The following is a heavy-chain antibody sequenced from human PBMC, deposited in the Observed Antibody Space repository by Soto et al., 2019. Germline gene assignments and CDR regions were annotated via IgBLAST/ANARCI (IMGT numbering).Heavy chain of an antibody. CDR2: IKQDGSEK. V-gene: IGHV3-7*01. D-gene: IGHD2-15*01. J-gene: IGHJ4*02. CDR1: GFTFSSFW. Sequence: EVQLVESGGGLVQPGGSLRLSCSGSGFTFSSFWMTWVRQAPGKGLEWVANIKQDGSEKYYVDSVKGRFTISRDNAKNSLYQQMDSLRGEDTALYYCAGGTGWIFDYWGQGTLVTVSS. CDR3: AGGTGWIFDY.